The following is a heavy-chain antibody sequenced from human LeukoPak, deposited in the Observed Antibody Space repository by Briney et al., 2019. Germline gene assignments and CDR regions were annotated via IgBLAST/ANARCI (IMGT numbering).Heavy chain of an antibody. Sequence: GGSLRLSCAASGFTFSSYWMHWVRQAPGKGLVWVSRINSDGSSTSYADSVKGRFTISRDNSKNTLYLQMNSLRAEDTAVYYCAKEGYDSSGYYYPGYWGQGTLVTVSS. D-gene: IGHD3-22*01. CDR2: INSDGSST. V-gene: IGHV3-74*01. J-gene: IGHJ4*02. CDR1: GFTFSSYW. CDR3: AKEGYDSSGYYYPGY.